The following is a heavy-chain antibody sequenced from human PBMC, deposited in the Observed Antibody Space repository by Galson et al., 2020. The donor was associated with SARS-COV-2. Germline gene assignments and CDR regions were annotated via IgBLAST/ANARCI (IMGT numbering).Heavy chain of an antibody. Sequence: SQTLSLTCTVSGGSISSGSYYWSWIRQPAGKGLEWIGRIYTSGSTNYNPSLKSRVTISVDTSKNQFSLKLSSVTAADTAVYYCAGGEMSWNYVDYWGQGTLVTVSS. CDR1: GGSISSGSYY. V-gene: IGHV4-61*02. D-gene: IGHD1-7*01. CDR3: AGGEMSWNYVDY. CDR2: IYTSGST. J-gene: IGHJ4*02.